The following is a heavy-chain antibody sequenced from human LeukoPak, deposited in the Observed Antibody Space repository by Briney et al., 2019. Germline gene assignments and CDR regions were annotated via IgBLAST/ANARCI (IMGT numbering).Heavy chain of an antibody. V-gene: IGHV3-74*01. J-gene: IGHJ4*02. CDR1: GFMFSSYG. CDR3: ARGRPHGNDY. D-gene: IGHD4-23*01. CDR2: IASDGSST. Sequence: GGSLRLSCAASGFMFSSYGMNWVRQAPGKGLVWVSRIASDGSSTTYADSVKGRFSISRDNAKNTLYLQMNSLRAEDTAVYYCARGRPHGNDYWGQGTLVTVSS.